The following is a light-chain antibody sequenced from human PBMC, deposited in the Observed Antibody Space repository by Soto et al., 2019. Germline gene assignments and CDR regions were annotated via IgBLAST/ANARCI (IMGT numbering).Light chain of an antibody. CDR3: QQLNSYPLT. J-gene: IGKJ4*01. CDR1: QGISSY. V-gene: IGKV1-9*01. Sequence: DIPLPKCPSFLSASVGDRVTITCRASQGISSYLAWYQQKPGKAPKLLIYAASTLQSGVPSRFSGSGSGTEFTLTISSLQPEDFATYYCQQLNSYPLTFGGGTKVDIK. CDR2: AAS.